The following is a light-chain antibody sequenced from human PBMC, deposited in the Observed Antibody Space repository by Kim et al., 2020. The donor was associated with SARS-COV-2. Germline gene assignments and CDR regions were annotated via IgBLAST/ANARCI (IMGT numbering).Light chain of an antibody. Sequence: EKVLTQSPGTLSVSPGERATLSCRANACLRSSQLAWYQKKPGQPPRLLIYDTSNRATGIPDRFSGSGSGIDFTLTISRLEPEDFAVYYCQQYCQQLGSSSLITFGQGTRLEIK. V-gene: IGKV3-20*01. CDR2: DTS. J-gene: IGKJ5*01. CDR3: QQYCQQLGSSSLIT. CDR1: ACLRSSQ.